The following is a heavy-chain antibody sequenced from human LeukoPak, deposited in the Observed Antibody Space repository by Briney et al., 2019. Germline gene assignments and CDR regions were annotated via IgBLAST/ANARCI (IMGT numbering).Heavy chain of an antibody. CDR2: ISYDGSNK. CDR1: GFTFSSYA. D-gene: IGHD5-18*01. J-gene: IGHJ3*02. Sequence: GGSLRLSCAASGFTFSSYAMHWVRQAPGKGLEWVAVISYDGSNKYYADSVKGRFTISRDNSKNTLYLQMNSLRAEDTAVYYCARDGRGYSDWDDAFDSCGQGTMVTVSS. V-gene: IGHV3-30-3*01. CDR3: ARDGRGYSDWDDAFDS.